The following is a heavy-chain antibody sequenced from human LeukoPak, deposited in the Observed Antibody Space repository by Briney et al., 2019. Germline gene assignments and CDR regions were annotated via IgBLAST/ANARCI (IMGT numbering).Heavy chain of an antibody. J-gene: IGHJ5*02. CDR1: GGSISSYY. D-gene: IGHD2-2*02. V-gene: IGHV4-4*07. Sequence: SETLTLTCTVSGGSISSYYWSWIRQPAGKGLEWIGRIYTSGSTNYNPSLKSRVTMSVDTSKNQFSLKLSSVTAADTAVYYCARDRGYMGGNWFDPWGQGTLVTVSS. CDR2: IYTSGST. CDR3: ARDRGYMGGNWFDP.